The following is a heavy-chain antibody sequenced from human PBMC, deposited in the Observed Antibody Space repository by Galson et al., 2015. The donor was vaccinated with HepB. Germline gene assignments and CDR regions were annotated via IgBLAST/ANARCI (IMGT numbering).Heavy chain of an antibody. V-gene: IGHV1-18*01. CDR1: GYTFTSYG. CDR2: ISAYNGNT. CDR3: ARDGGYCSGGSCYSYNWFDP. Sequence: SVKVSCKASGYTFTSYGISWVRQAPGQGLEWMGWISAYNGNTNYAQKLQGRVTMTTDTSTSTAYMELSSLRSEDTAVYYCARDGGYCSGGSCYSYNWFDPWGQGTLVTVSS. D-gene: IGHD2-15*01. J-gene: IGHJ5*02.